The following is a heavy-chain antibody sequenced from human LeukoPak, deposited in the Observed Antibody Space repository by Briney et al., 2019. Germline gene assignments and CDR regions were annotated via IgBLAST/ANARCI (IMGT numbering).Heavy chain of an antibody. CDR3: ATALGYCSNGVCYPGAFDI. D-gene: IGHD2-8*01. CDR2: IYTSGGA. CDR1: GGSISSGSYY. J-gene: IGHJ3*02. Sequence: SETLSLTCTVSGGSISSGSYYWSWLRQPAGKGLEWIGRIYTSGGADYNPSLKSRVTISVDTSKNQFSLKLSSVTAADTAVYYCATALGYCSNGVCYPGAFDIWGQGTMVTVSS. V-gene: IGHV4-61*02.